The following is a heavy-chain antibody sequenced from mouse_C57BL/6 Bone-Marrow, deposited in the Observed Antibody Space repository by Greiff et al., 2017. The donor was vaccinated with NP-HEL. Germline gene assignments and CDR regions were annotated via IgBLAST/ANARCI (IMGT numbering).Heavy chain of an antibody. CDR1: GYTFTSYW. V-gene: IGHV1-59*01. CDR3: ARNYYGSSRGYFDV. J-gene: IGHJ1*03. Sequence: QVQLKQPGAELVRPGTSVKLSCKASGYTFTSYWMHWVKQRPGQGLEWIGVIDPSDSYTNYNQKFKGKATLTVDTSSSTAYMQLSSLTSEDSAVYYCARNYYGSSRGYFDVWGTGTTVTVSS. CDR2: IDPSDSYT. D-gene: IGHD1-1*01.